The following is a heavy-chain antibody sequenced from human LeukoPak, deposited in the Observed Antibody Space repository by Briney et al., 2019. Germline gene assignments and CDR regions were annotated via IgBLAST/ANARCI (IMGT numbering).Heavy chain of an antibody. D-gene: IGHD6-19*01. Sequence: GGSLRLSCAASGFTFRSCAMAWVRQAPGKGLEWVSSISHDSTGKYYADAVKGRSTISRDNSKNMFYLEMNSLSAGDTATYYCAKRDNNGWYAIDYWGQGTLVTVSS. CDR3: AKRDNNGWYAIDY. V-gene: IGHV3-23*01. CDR2: ISHDSTGK. J-gene: IGHJ4*02. CDR1: GFTFRSCA.